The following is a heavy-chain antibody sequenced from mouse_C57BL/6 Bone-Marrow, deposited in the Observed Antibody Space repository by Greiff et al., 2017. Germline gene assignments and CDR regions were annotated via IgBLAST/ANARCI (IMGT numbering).Heavy chain of an antibody. CDR3: ARGVYYGSSPRFAY. CDR2: ISNGGGST. CDR1: GFTFSDYY. D-gene: IGHD1-1*01. V-gene: IGHV5-12*01. Sequence: EVKLQESGGGLVQPGGSLKLSCAASGFTFSDYYMYWVRQTPEKRLEWVAYISNGGGSTYYPDTVKGRFTISRDNAKNTLYLQMSRLKSEDTAMYYCARGVYYGSSPRFAYWGQGTLVTVSA. J-gene: IGHJ3*01.